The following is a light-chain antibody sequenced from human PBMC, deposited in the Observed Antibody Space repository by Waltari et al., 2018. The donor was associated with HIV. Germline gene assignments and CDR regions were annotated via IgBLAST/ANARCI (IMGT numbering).Light chain of an antibody. CDR2: DTT. V-gene: IGLV7-46*01. Sequence: QAVVTQEPSLTVSPGGTVTLPCASSTGPVTSGHYPYWFQQKPGQAPRTLIYDTTNKHSWTPARFSGSLLGGRAALTLSGAQPEDEADYYCLLSYSGARIFGAGTKVTVL. J-gene: IGLJ1*01. CDR3: LLSYSGARI. CDR1: TGPVTSGHY.